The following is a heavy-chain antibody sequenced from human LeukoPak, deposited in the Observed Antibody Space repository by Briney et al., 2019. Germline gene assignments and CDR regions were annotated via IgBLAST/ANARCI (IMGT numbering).Heavy chain of an antibody. V-gene: IGHV4-34*01. Sequence: KASETLSLTCAVYGGSFSGYYWSWIRQPPGKGLEWIGEINHSGSTYYNPSLKSRVTISVDTSKNQFSLKLSSVTAADTAVYYCARRNCSGGSCYALGAFDIWGQGTMVTVSS. J-gene: IGHJ3*02. D-gene: IGHD2-15*01. CDR2: INHSGST. CDR3: ARRNCSGGSCYALGAFDI. CDR1: GGSFSGYY.